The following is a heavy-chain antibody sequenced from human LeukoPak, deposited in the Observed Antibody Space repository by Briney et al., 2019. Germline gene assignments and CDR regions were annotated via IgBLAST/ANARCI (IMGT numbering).Heavy chain of an antibody. CDR3: AKDKRDGYNSPYYLDY. V-gene: IGHV3-23*01. CDR1: GFTFSSFA. J-gene: IGHJ4*02. D-gene: IGHD5-24*01. Sequence: GGSLRLSCAASGFTFSSFAMSWVRQAPGKGLEWVSGISDSGGSTYYADSVKGWFTISRDNSKNTLFLQMYGLRAEDTAVYYCAKDKRDGYNSPYYLDYWGQGTQVTVSS. CDR2: ISDSGGST.